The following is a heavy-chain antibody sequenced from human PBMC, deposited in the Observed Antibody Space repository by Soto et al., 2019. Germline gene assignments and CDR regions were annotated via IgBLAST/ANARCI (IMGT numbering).Heavy chain of an antibody. CDR2: INHSGST. V-gene: IGHV4-34*01. J-gene: IGHJ1*01. CDR3: ARKPIESSWYGRAEYFQH. Sequence: LQTLFLPRSVFWGTLRGFYWSWIRQTPRKGLEWIGEINHSGSTNYNPSLKSRVTISVDTSKNQFSLKLSSVTAADTAVYYCARKPIESSWYGRAEYFQHWGQGTLVTVSS. CDR1: WGTLRGFY. D-gene: IGHD6-13*01.